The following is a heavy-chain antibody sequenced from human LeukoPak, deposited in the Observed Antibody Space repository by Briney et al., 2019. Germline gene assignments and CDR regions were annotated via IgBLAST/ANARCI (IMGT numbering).Heavy chain of an antibody. Sequence: PGRSLRLSCAASGFTFSSYGMHWVRRAPGKGLEWVAVIWYDGSNKYYADSVKGRFTISRDNSKNTLYLQMNSLRAEDTAVYYCAKTYSSGWLTAFDIRGQGTMVTVSS. V-gene: IGHV3-33*06. CDR1: GFTFSSYG. J-gene: IGHJ3*02. CDR2: IWYDGSNK. CDR3: AKTYSSGWLTAFDI. D-gene: IGHD6-19*01.